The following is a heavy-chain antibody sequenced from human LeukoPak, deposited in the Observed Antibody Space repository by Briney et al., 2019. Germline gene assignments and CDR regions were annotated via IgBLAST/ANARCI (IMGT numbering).Heavy chain of an antibody. CDR2: IYTSGST. CDR1: GGSINSYY. CDR3: ARGPETYYDFWSGPRDYFDY. J-gene: IGHJ4*02. D-gene: IGHD3-3*01. V-gene: IGHV4-4*07. Sequence: SETLSLTCTVSGGSINSYYWSWIRQPPGKGLEWIGRIYTSGSTNYNPSLKSRVTMSVDTSKNQFSLKLSSVTAADTAVYYCARGPETYYDFWSGPRDYFDYWGQGTLVTVSS.